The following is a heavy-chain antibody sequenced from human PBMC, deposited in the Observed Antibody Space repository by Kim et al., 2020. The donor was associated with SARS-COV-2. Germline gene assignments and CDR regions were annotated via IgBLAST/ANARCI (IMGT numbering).Heavy chain of an antibody. Sequence: AAPVKGRFTISRDDSKNTLYLQMNRLKTEDTAVYYCTWGFLEWFHYYMDVWGKGTTVTVSS. J-gene: IGHJ6*03. D-gene: IGHD3-3*01. CDR3: TWGFLEWFHYYMDV. V-gene: IGHV3-15*01.